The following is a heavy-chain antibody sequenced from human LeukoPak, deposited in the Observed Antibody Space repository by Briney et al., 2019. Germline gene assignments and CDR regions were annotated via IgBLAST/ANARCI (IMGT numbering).Heavy chain of an antibody. V-gene: IGHV3-23*01. CDR2: ISGSGGST. CDR1: GFTFSSYA. J-gene: IGHJ4*02. CDR3: AKHDRSIAARHSFDY. Sequence: GGSLRLSCAASGFTFSSYAMGWVRQAPGKGLEWVSAISGSGGSTYYADSVKGRFTISRDNSKNTLYLQMNSLRAEDAAVYYCAKHDRSIAARHSFDYWGQGTLVTVSS. D-gene: IGHD6-6*01.